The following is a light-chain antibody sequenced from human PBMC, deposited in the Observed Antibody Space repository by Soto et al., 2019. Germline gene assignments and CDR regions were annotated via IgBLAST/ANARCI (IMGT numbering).Light chain of an antibody. V-gene: IGKV1-6*01. Sequence: AIQMTQSPSSLSASVGDRVTITCRASQGISSDLGWYQHKPGKAPKLLIYGASNLQTGVPSRFSGSGSGTDFTLTISSLQPEDFATYYCLQDYNYPYTVGQGTKVDIK. CDR2: GAS. CDR1: QGISSD. CDR3: LQDYNYPYT. J-gene: IGKJ2*01.